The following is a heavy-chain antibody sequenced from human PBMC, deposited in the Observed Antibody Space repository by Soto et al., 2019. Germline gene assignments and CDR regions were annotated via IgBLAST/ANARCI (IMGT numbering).Heavy chain of an antibody. D-gene: IGHD3-3*01. CDR1: GGSTSSYY. Sequence: SETLSLTCTVSGGSTSSYYWSWIRQPPGKGLEWIGYIYYSGSTNYNPSLKSRVTISVDTSNNQFSLKLSSVTAADTAVYYCARGVWSGYLANYYYGMDVWGQGTTVTVSS. CDR2: IYYSGST. V-gene: IGHV4-59*01. CDR3: ARGVWSGYLANYYYGMDV. J-gene: IGHJ6*02.